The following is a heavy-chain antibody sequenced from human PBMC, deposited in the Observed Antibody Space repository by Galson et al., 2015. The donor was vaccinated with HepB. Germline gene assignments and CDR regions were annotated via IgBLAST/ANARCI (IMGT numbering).Heavy chain of an antibody. CDR1: GFTFSSYW. J-gene: IGHJ4*02. Sequence: SLRLSCAASGFTFSSYWMHWVRQAPGKGLVWVSRINSDGSSTSYADSVKGRFTISRDNAKNTLYLQMNSLRAEDTAVYYCARVQLSVAARSRAGPAVRPTGSFDYWGQGTLVTVSS. CDR3: ARVQLSVAARSRAGPAVRPTGSFDY. D-gene: IGHD6-6*01. V-gene: IGHV3-74*01. CDR2: INSDGSST.